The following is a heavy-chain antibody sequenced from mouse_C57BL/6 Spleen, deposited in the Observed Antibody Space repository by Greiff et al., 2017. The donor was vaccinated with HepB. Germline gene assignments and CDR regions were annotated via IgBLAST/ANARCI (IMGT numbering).Heavy chain of an antibody. J-gene: IGHJ4*01. Sequence: QVQLQQSGAELMKPGASVKLSCKATGYTFTGYWIEWVKQRPGHGLEWIGEILPGNGSTNYNEKFKGKATFTADTSSNTAYMQLSSLTPEDSAIYYCARWDSNYPYYAMDYWGQGTSVTVSS. CDR2: ILPGNGST. CDR3: ARWDSNYPYYAMDY. D-gene: IGHD2-5*01. CDR1: GYTFTGYW. V-gene: IGHV1-9*01.